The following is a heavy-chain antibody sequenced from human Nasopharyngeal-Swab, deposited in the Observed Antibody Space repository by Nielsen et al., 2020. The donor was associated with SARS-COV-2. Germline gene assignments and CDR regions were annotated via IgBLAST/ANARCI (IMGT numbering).Heavy chain of an antibody. CDR1: GFTFSSYA. CDR2: ISYDGSNK. CDR3: AEYDVWGGYGY. J-gene: IGHJ4*02. D-gene: IGHD3-3*01. V-gene: IGHV3-30-3*01. Sequence: GGSLRLSCAASGFTFSSYAMHWVRQAPGKGLEWVAAISYDGSNKYYADSVKGRFTISRDTSKNTLYLQMTSLRAEDTAVYYCAEYDVWGGYGYWGQGTLVTVSS.